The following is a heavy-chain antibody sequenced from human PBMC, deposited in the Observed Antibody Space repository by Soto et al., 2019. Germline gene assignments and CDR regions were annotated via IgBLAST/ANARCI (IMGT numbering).Heavy chain of an antibody. CDR3: PRGSGIAVDGILAAPSHYYGMDV. J-gene: IGHJ6*02. CDR1: GGSISSSNW. D-gene: IGHD6-19*01. Sequence: PSETLSLTCAVSGGSISSSNWWSWVRQPPGKGLEWIGEIYHSGSTNYNPSLKSRVTISVDKSKNQFSLKLSSVTAADTAVYYCPRGSGIAVDGILAAPSHYYGMDVWGQGTTVTVSS. CDR2: IYHSGST. V-gene: IGHV4-4*02.